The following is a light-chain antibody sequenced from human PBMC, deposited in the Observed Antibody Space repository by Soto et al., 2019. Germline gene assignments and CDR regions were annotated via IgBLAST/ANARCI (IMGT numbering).Light chain of an antibody. V-gene: IGKV3-15*01. CDR2: GAS. CDR3: QQYNKWPLT. Sequence: EIVLTQSPGTLSLSPGERATLSCRASQSVSSNLAWYQQKPGQAPRLLIYGASTRATGIPARFSGSGSGTEFTLTISSLQSEDFAVYYCQQYNKWPLTFGPGTKVDIK. J-gene: IGKJ3*01. CDR1: QSVSSN.